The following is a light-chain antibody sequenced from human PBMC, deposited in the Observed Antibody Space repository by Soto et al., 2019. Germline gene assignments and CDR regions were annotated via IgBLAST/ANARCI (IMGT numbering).Light chain of an antibody. J-gene: IGLJ1*01. Sequence: QSALTQPASVSGSPGQSITISCTGTSSDVGGYNYVSWYQQHPGKAPKLMIYEVSNRPSGVSNRFSGSKSGNTASLTISGLLAEDEADYYCSSYPSSSIDYVFGTGTKVTVL. CDR3: SSYPSSSIDYV. CDR1: SSDVGGYNY. CDR2: EVS. V-gene: IGLV2-14*01.